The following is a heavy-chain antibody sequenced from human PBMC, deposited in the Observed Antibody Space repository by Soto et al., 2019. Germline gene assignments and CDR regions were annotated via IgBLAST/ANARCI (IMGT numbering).Heavy chain of an antibody. CDR3: ARQIFAADY. D-gene: IGHD3-9*01. V-gene: IGHV1-69*01. CDR2: INPMFNST. J-gene: IGHJ4*02. Sequence: QVQLVQSGAEVKKPGSSVKVSCEAPGGTFDHAAITWVRQAPGQGLEWVGGINPMFNSTHYAQKFQGRVTITADAVTRTASMELRGLTSDDTGVDYCARQIFAADYWGQGTLLVVSS. CDR1: GGTFDHAA.